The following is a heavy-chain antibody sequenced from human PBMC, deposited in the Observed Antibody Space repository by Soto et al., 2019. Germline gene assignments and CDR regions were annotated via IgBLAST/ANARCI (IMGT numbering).Heavy chain of an antibody. V-gene: IGHV1-46*01. CDR3: ARDPEAFDI. J-gene: IGHJ3*02. CDR2: INPSGGNT. Sequence: DSVKVSCKASGYTFTSYYMYWVRQAPGQGLEWMGIINPSGGNTRYAQKFQGRVTMTTDTSTSTAYMELRSLRSDDTAVYYCARDPEAFDIWGQGTIVTVSS. CDR1: GYTFTSYY.